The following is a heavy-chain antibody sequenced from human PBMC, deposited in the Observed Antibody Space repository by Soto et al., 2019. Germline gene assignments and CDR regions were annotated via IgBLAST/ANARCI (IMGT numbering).Heavy chain of an antibody. D-gene: IGHD2-15*01. CDR1: GGSISSYY. J-gene: IGHJ4*02. CDR2: IYYSGST. V-gene: IGHV4-59*08. Sequence: SETLSLTCTVSGGSISSYYWSWIRQPPGKGLEWIGYIYYSGSTNYNPSLKSRVTISVDTSKNQFSLKLSSVTAADTAVYYCARLGYCSGGSCEPIDYWGQGTLVTVSS. CDR3: ARLGYCSGGSCEPIDY.